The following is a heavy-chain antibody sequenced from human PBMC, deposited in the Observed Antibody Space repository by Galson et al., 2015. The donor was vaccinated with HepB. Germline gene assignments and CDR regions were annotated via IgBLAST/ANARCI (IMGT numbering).Heavy chain of an antibody. J-gene: IGHJ4*02. D-gene: IGHD3-10*01. CDR3: AREADGAPTDY. V-gene: IGHV1-18*01. CDR1: GYTFSNYG. Sequence: SVKVSCKASGYTFSNYGITWVRQAPGQGLEWMGWISAYNGNTNYAQKLQGRITMTTDTSTSTAYMELRSLRSDDTAVYYCAREADGAPTDYWGQGTLVTVSS. CDR2: ISAYNGNT.